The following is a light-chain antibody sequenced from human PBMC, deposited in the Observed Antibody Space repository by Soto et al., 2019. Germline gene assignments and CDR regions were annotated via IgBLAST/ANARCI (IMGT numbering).Light chain of an antibody. CDR1: RSLLHSNGYNY. V-gene: IGKV2-28*01. CDR2: LGS. Sequence: DIVMPQSPLSLPVTPGEPASISCRSSRSLLHSNGYNYLDWYLQKPGQSPQLLIYLGSNRASGVPDRFSGNGSGTDFTLKISRVDAEDVGVYYCMQPLQSWTFGQGTKVDNK. J-gene: IGKJ1*01. CDR3: MQPLQSWT.